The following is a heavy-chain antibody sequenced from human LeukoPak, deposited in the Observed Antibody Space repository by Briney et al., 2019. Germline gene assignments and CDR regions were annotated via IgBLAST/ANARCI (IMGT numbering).Heavy chain of an antibody. CDR2: IYTSGST. CDR1: GGSISSGSYY. J-gene: IGHJ5*02. CDR3: ARGYQLPFFDTNWFDP. Sequence: SETLSLTCTVSGGSISSGSYYWSWIRQPAGKGLEWIGRIYTSGSTNYNPSLKSRVTISVDTSKNRFSLKLSSVTAADTAVYYCARGYQLPFFDTNWFDPWGQGTLVTVSS. V-gene: IGHV4-61*02. D-gene: IGHD2-2*01.